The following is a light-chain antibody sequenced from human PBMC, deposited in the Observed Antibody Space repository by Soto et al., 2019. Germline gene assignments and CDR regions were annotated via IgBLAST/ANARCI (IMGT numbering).Light chain of an antibody. CDR3: QQYNSYSRWT. Sequence: DIQMTQSPSTLSASVGDRVTITCRASQSISSWLAWYQQKPGKAPKLLIYKASSLESGVPSRFSGSGSGTEFTLTISSLQPDDVATYYCQQYNSYSRWTFGQATKVEIK. CDR1: QSISSW. CDR2: KAS. V-gene: IGKV1-5*03. J-gene: IGKJ1*01.